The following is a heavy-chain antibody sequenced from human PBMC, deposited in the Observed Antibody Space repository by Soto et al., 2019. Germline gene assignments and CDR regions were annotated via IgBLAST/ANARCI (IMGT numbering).Heavy chain of an antibody. V-gene: IGHV1-18*04. J-gene: IGHJ4*02. CDR3: VLGGLETGYYRDMDY. Sequence: QDHLVQSGAEVKKPGASAKVSCKASGYTFKNYGINWVRQAPGRGLEWVAWISAYNGDTSYAQHFQGRVTVTTETRTNTAYMELRSLPPDDTAVYFCVLGGLETGYYRDMDYWGQGTLVSVSS. CDR2: ISAYNGDT. D-gene: IGHD3-9*01. CDR1: GYTFKNYG.